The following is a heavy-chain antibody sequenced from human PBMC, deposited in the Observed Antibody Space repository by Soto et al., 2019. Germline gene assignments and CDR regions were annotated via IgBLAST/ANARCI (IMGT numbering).Heavy chain of an antibody. D-gene: IGHD3-10*02. CDR2: IYHSGST. Sequence: SETLSLTCIVSGGSISSYYWSWIRQPPGKGLEWSGYIYHSGSTYYNPSLKSRVTISVDRSKNQFSLKLSSVTAADTAVYYCARAKGVGMLSVGFDYWGQGTLVTVSS. CDR3: ARAKGVGMLSVGFDY. V-gene: IGHV4-59*12. J-gene: IGHJ4*02. CDR1: GGSISSYY.